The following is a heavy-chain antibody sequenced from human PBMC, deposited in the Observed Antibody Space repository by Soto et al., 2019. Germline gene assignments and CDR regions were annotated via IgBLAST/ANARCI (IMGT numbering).Heavy chain of an antibody. D-gene: IGHD3-9*01. Sequence: QLQLQESGPGLVKPSETLSLTCTVSGGSISSSSYYWGWIRQPPGKGLEWIGSIYYSGSTYYNPSLKSRVTISVDTSKNQFSLKLSSVTAADTAVYYCARHNARLGKPDYFDYWGQGTLVTVSS. V-gene: IGHV4-39*01. CDR1: GGSISSSSYY. CDR2: IYYSGST. J-gene: IGHJ4*02. CDR3: ARHNARLGKPDYFDY.